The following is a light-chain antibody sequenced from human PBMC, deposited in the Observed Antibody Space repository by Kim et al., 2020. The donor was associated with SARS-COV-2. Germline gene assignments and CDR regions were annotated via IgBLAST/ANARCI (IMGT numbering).Light chain of an antibody. J-gene: IGKJ2*01. CDR1: HSILHSKGYNY. V-gene: IGKV2-28*01. Sequence: PAFISVRSIHSILHSKGYNYFDWYLQKPGQCPHFRIYLGSNRASGVLDRFIGSGSGTDFTLKFSRVKAEDVGVYYCMQALQTPYTFGQGTKLEF. CDR3: MQALQTPYT. CDR2: LGS.